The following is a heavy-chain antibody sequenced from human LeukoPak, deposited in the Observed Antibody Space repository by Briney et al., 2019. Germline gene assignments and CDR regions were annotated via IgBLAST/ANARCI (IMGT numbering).Heavy chain of an antibody. CDR2: ISSSSSYI. CDR1: GFTFSSYS. D-gene: IGHD3-22*01. CDR3: ARDPPRFLSSGYANDY. Sequence: PGGSLRLSCAASGFTFSSYSMNWVRQAPGKGLEWVSSISSSSSYIYHADSVKGRFTISRDNAKNSLYLQMNGLRAEDTAVYYCARDPPRFLSSGYANDYWGQGTLVTVSS. V-gene: IGHV3-21*04. J-gene: IGHJ4*02.